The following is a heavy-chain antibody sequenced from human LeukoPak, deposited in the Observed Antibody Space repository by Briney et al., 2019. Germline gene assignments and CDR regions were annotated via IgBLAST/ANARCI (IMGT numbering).Heavy chain of an antibody. CDR3: ARCRFTVLFGAYDAFDI. CDR2: IYYSGST. V-gene: IGHV4-39*07. CDR1: GGSISSSSYY. Sequence: SETLSLTCTVSGGSISSSSYYWGWIRQPPGKGLEWIGSIYYSGSTYYNPSLRSRVTISVDTSKNQFSLKLSSVTAADTAVYYCARCRFTVLFGAYDAFDIWGQGTMVTVSS. D-gene: IGHD3-3*01. J-gene: IGHJ3*02.